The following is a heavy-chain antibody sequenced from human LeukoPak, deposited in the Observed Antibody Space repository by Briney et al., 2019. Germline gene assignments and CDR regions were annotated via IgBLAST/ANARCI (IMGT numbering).Heavy chain of an antibody. CDR1: GGSISSGGYY. CDR3: ASSAGRLWFGELSR. J-gene: IGHJ4*02. Sequence: SETLSLTCTVSGGSISSGGYYWSWIRQHPGKGLEWIGYIYYSGSTYYNPSFKSRVTISVDTSKNQFSLKLSSVTAADTAVYYCASSAGRLWFGELSRWGQGTLVTVSS. D-gene: IGHD3-10*01. V-gene: IGHV4-31*03. CDR2: IYYSGST.